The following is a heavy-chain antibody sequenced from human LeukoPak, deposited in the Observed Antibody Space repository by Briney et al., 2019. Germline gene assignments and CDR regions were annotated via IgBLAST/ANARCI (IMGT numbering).Heavy chain of an antibody. CDR2: TYTSGST. V-gene: IGHV4-59*01. D-gene: IGHD1-26*01. Sequence: SETLSLTCSVSGASINSYYWNWIRQPPGKGLEWIGNTYTSGSTNYNPSLKSRVTISLDTSKNQFSLRMSSVTAADTAVYYCAKDWELGSWGQGTLVTISS. J-gene: IGHJ5*02. CDR3: AKDWELGS. CDR1: GASINSYY.